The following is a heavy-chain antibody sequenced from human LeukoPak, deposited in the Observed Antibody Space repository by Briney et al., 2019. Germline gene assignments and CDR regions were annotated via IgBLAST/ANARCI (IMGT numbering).Heavy chain of an antibody. J-gene: IGHJ6*03. CDR1: GGTFSSYA. D-gene: IGHD1-1*01. V-gene: IGHV1-69*13. CDR3: ARDSGTGTTSAQARNYYYMDV. Sequence: GASVKVSCKASGGTFSSYAISWVRQAPGQGLEWMGGIIPIFGTASYAQKFQGRVTITADESTSTAYMELSSLRSEDTAVYYCARDSGTGTTSAQARNYYYMDVWGKGTTVTVSS. CDR2: IIPIFGTA.